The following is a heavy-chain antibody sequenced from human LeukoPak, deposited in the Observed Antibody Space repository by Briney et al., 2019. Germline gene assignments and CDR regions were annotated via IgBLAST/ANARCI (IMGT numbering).Heavy chain of an antibody. J-gene: IGHJ3*02. Sequence: SPGGSLRLSCAASGFTFSSYSMNWVRQAPGKGLEWVSSISSSSSYTYYADSVKGRFTISRDNAKNSLYLQMNSLRAEDTAVYYCARADPVWFGELMVAFDIWGQGTMVTVSS. D-gene: IGHD3-10*01. V-gene: IGHV3-21*01. CDR3: ARADPVWFGELMVAFDI. CDR1: GFTFSSYS. CDR2: ISSSSSYT.